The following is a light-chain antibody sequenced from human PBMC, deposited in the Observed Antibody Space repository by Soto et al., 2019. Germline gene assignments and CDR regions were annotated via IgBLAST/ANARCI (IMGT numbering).Light chain of an antibody. CDR2: GAS. V-gene: IGKV3-15*01. Sequence: ETLLTQSPATLSVSPEERATLSCRASQSVRDNLAWYQQKPGQAPRLLIYGASTRAPGIPDRFSGSGFGTEFSLTISSLQSEDFAVYYCQQHNDWPPSTFGQGTKVDIK. CDR3: QQHNDWPPST. CDR1: QSVRDN. J-gene: IGKJ2*01.